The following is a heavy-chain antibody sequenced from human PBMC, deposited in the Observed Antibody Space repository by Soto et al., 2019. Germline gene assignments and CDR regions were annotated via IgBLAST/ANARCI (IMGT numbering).Heavy chain of an antibody. J-gene: IGHJ4*02. V-gene: IGHV3-48*03. D-gene: IGHD3-10*01. CDR2: ISSSGSTI. CDR1: GFTFSSYE. CDR3: ARERGGYYYGSGTSPGSRNYFDY. Sequence: GGSLRLSCAASGFTFSSYEMNWVRQAPGKGLEWVSYISSSGSTIYYADSVKGRFTISRDNAKNSLYLQMNSLRAEDTAVYYWARERGGYYYGSGTSPGSRNYFDYWGQGTLVTVSS.